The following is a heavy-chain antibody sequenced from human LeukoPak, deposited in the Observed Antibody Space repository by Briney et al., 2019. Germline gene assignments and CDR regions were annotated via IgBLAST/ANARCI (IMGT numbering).Heavy chain of an antibody. D-gene: IGHD6-19*01. CDR3: ARPLAVAGFDY. V-gene: IGHV1-3*01. J-gene: IGHJ4*02. Sequence: VASVTVSCKASGYTFTSYAMHWVRQAPGQRLEWMGWINAGNGYTKYSQKFQGRVTITRDTSASTAYMELSSLRSEDTAMYYCARPLAVAGFDYWGQGTLVTVSS. CDR2: INAGNGYT. CDR1: GYTFTSYA.